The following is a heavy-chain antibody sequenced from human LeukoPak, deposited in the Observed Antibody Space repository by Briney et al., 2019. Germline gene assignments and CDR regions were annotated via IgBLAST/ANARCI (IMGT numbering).Heavy chain of an antibody. CDR1: GFTFSSYG. J-gene: IGHJ4*01. CDR3: AKEVAVRVPYYFDY. CDR2: ISYDGSNK. D-gene: IGHD6-19*01. V-gene: IGHV3-30*18. Sequence: GRSLRLSCAASGFTFSSYGMHWVRQAPGKGLEWVAVISYDGSNKYYADSVKGRFTISRDNSKNTLYLQMNSLRAEDTAVYYCAKEVAVRVPYYFDYWGQEPWSPSPQ.